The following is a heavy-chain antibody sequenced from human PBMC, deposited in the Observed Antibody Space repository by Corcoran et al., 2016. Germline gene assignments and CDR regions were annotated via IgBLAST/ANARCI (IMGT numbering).Heavy chain of an antibody. Sequence: QVQLQQWGAGLLKPSETLSLTCAVYGGSFSGYYWSWIRQPPGKGLEWIGEINHSGSTNYNPSLKSRVTISVDTSKNQFSLKLSSVTAADTAVYYCARGLDSSGYHPFDYWGQGTLVTVSS. D-gene: IGHD3-22*01. CDR2: INHSGST. CDR3: ARGLDSSGYHPFDY. CDR1: GGSFSGYY. J-gene: IGHJ4*02. V-gene: IGHV4-34*01.